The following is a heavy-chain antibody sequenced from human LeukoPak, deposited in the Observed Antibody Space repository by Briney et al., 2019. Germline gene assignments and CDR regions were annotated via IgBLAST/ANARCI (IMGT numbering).Heavy chain of an antibody. J-gene: IGHJ6*02. V-gene: IGHV3-23*01. Sequence: PGGSLRLSCAASGFTFSSYGMSGVRQAPGKGLEWVSAISGRGGSTYYADSVKGRFTISRDNSKNTLYLQMNSLRAEDTAVFYCAKDTQWQYNSGMYVWGQGTTVTVSS. CDR2: ISGRGGST. CDR3: AKDTQWQYNSGMYV. CDR1: GFTFSSYG. D-gene: IGHD1-1*01.